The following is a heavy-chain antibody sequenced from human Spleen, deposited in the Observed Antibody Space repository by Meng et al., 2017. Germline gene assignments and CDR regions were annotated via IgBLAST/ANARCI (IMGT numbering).Heavy chain of an antibody. CDR3: ARDEDISAAGKLFGDY. V-gene: IGHV1-2*06. D-gene: IGHD6-13*01. Sequence: ASVKVSCKASGYTFTGYYMHWVRQAPGQGLEGMGRIDPKSGDTHYAQRFQGRVTMTGDTSISTAYMELSGLRSDDTAMYYCARDEDISAAGKLFGDYWGQGTLVTVSS. J-gene: IGHJ4*02. CDR1: GYTFTGYY. CDR2: IDPKSGDT.